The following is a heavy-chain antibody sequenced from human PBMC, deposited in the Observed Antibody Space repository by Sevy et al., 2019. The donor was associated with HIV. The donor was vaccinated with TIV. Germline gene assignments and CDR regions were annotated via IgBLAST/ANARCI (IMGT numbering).Heavy chain of an antibody. CDR1: GFTFSSYS. J-gene: IGHJ4*02. D-gene: IGHD3-22*01. CDR2: ISSSSSYI. V-gene: IGHV3-21*01. Sequence: GGSLRLSCAASGFTFSSYSMNWVRQAPGKGLEWVSSISSSSSYIYYADSVKGRFTISRDNAKNSLYLQMNSLRAEDTAVYYCARAYYDDSSGFRDDFDYWGQGTLVTVSS. CDR3: ARAYYDDSSGFRDDFDY.